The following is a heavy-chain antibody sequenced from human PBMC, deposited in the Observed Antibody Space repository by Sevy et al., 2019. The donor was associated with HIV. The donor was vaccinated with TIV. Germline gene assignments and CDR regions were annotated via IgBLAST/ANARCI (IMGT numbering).Heavy chain of an antibody. J-gene: IGHJ4*02. Sequence: GGSLRLPCAASGFTFSSYAMSWVRQAPGKGLEWVSAISGSGGSTYYADSVKGRFTISRDNSKNTLYLQMNSLRAEDTAVYYCAKDLKLSYYDILTGSFWYWGQGTLVTVSS. D-gene: IGHD3-9*01. CDR3: AKDLKLSYYDILTGSFWY. CDR1: GFTFSSYA. V-gene: IGHV3-23*01. CDR2: ISGSGGST.